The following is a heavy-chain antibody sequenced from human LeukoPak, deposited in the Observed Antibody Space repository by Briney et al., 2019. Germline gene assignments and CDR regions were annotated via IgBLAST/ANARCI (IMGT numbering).Heavy chain of an antibody. CDR3: ARRPLHSQNYFDP. D-gene: IGHD1-7*01. V-gene: IGHV3-7*01. CDR1: GFTFSSYW. J-gene: IGHJ5*02. CDR2: INQDGSAK. Sequence: GGSLRLSCAASGFTFSSYWMSWVRQAPGKGLEWVANINQDGSAKYSVDSVKGRFTISRDNAKDSLYLQMNSLRVEDTAVYYCARRPLHSQNYFDPWGQGTLVTVSP.